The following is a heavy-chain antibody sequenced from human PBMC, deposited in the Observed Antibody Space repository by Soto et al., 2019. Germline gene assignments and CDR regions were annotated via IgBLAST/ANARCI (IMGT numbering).Heavy chain of an antibody. V-gene: IGHV3-30*18. CDR2: ISYDGSNK. CDR3: AKVGAYDSSGYSTEYFQH. Sequence: SLRLSCSASGFSFSNYGMHWVRQAPGKGLEWVAVISYDGSNKYYADSVKGRFTISRDNSKNMLYLQMNSLRAEDTAVYYCAKVGAYDSSGYSTEYFQHWGQGTLVTVSS. D-gene: IGHD3-22*01. J-gene: IGHJ1*01. CDR1: GFSFSNYG.